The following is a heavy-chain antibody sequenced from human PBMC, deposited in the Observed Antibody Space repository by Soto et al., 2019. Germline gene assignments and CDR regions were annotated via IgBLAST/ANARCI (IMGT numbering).Heavy chain of an antibody. J-gene: IGHJ4*01. CDR1: GFTFSKYA. V-gene: IGHV3-64D*06. CDR2: ITSDGDST. CDR3: VKGNQLLRYYFEF. D-gene: IGHD2-15*01. Sequence: GGSLRLSCSVSGFTFSKYAMHWVRQAPGKGLEYVSGITSDGDSTWHADSVKDRFTISRDNSKNTLFLQMSSLRVEDTAIYFCVKGNQLLRYYFEFWGPGTLVTAPQ.